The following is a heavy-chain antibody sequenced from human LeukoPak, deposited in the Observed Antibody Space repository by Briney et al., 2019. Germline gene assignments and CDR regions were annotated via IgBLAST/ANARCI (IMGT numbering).Heavy chain of an antibody. CDR1: GFTFSRYW. V-gene: IGHV3-7*03. Sequence: GGSLRLSCAASGFTFSRYWMNWARQAPGKGLEWVASINHNGNVNYYVDSVKGRFTISRDNAKNSLYLQMSNLRAEDTAVYFCARGGGLDVWGQGATVTVSS. CDR3: ARGGGLDV. CDR2: INHNGNVN. D-gene: IGHD3-16*01. J-gene: IGHJ6*02.